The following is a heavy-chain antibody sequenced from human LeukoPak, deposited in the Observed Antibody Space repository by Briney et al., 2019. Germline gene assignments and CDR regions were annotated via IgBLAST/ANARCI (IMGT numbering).Heavy chain of an antibody. Sequence: GGSLRLSCAASGFTFSHHWMHWVRQAPGKGLVWVSGISSDGGSTTYADSVKGRFTISRDNARNTLYLQMNSLRAEDTAVHYCARASSNCNYGMDVWGEGTTVSVSS. J-gene: IGHJ6*04. D-gene: IGHD5-24*01. CDR3: ARASSNCNYGMDV. CDR1: GFTFSHHW. V-gene: IGHV3-74*01. CDR2: ISSDGGST.